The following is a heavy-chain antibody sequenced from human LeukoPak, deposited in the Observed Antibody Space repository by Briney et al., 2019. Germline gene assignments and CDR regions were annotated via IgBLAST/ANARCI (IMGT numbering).Heavy chain of an antibody. D-gene: IGHD2-15*01. CDR2: ISNTGGST. J-gene: IGHJ1*01. Sequence: GSLRLSCAASGFSLNTYAMSWVHQAPGKGLEWVSAISNTGGSTYYADSVKGRFTISRDKSKNTLSLQMNSLRAEDTAVYYCAQQVGYCSSGSCYFTYWGQGTLVTVSS. V-gene: IGHV3-23*01. CDR1: GFSLNTYA. CDR3: AQQVGYCSSGSCYFTY.